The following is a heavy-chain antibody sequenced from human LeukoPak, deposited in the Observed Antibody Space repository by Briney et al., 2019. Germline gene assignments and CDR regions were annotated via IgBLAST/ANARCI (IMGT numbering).Heavy chain of an antibody. CDR3: ARVRGEWELVFDY. V-gene: IGHV3-30*04. D-gene: IGHD1-26*01. CDR1: GFTFSSYA. CDR2: IPYDGSNK. J-gene: IGHJ4*02. Sequence: GGSLRLSCAASGFTFSSYAMHWVRQAPGKGLEWVAVIPYDGSNKYYADSVKGRFTISRDNSKNTLYLQMNSLRAEDTAVYYCARVRGEWELVFDYWGQGTPVTVSS.